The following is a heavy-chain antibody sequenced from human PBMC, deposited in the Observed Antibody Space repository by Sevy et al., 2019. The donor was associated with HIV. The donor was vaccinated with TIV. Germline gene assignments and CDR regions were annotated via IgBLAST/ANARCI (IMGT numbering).Heavy chain of an antibody. D-gene: IGHD3-22*01. Sequence: GGSLRLSCAASGFTVSSNYMSWVRQAPGKGLEWVSVIYSGGSTYYADSVKGRFTISRDNSKNTLYLQMNSLGAEDTAVYYCARGGYYDSSGYLAYFQHWGQGTLVTVSS. J-gene: IGHJ1*01. CDR2: IYSGGST. V-gene: IGHV3-53*01. CDR1: GFTVSSNY. CDR3: ARGGYYDSSGYLAYFQH.